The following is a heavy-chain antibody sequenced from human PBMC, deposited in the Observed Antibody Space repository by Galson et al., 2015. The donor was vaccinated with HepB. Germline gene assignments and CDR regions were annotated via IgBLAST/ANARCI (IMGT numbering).Heavy chain of an antibody. CDR1: GFTFSSYA. Sequence: SLRLSCAASGFTFSSYAMHWVRQAPGKGLEWVAVISYDGSNKYYADSVKGRFTISRDNSKNTLYLQMNSLRAEDTAVYYCARDKGPWNPYNWFDPWGQGTLVTVSS. CDR3: ARDKGPWNPYNWFDP. D-gene: IGHD1-1*01. J-gene: IGHJ5*02. CDR2: ISYDGSNK. V-gene: IGHV3-30-3*01.